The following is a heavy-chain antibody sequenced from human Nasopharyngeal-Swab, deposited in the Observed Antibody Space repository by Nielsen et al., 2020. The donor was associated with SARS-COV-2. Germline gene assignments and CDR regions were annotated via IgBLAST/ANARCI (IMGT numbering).Heavy chain of an antibody. CDR2: IWYDGSNK. CDR1: GFTFSSYG. D-gene: IGHD5-12*01. CDR3: ARGGSSGESSFDY. V-gene: IGHV3-33*01. Sequence: GESLKISCAASGFTFSSYGMHLVRQAPGKGLEWVAVIWYDGSNKYYADSVKGRFTISRDNSKNTLYLQMNSLRTDDTAVYYCARGGSSGESSFDYWGQGPLVTVSA. J-gene: IGHJ4*02.